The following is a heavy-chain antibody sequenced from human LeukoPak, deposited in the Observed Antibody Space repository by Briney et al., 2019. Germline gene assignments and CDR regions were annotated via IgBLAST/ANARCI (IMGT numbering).Heavy chain of an antibody. CDR1: GFTFSNCG. J-gene: IGHJ4*02. Sequence: GGSLRLSCATSGFTFSNCGMSWVRQAPGKGLQWLSVIGGDGTTYYADSVKGRFTVSRDNSENTLYLQMNSLRAEDTAVYYCAKGIESSGTYYTSFDYWGQGTLVTVSS. CDR3: AKGIESSGTYYTSFDY. CDR2: IGGDGTT. V-gene: IGHV3-23*01. D-gene: IGHD1-26*01.